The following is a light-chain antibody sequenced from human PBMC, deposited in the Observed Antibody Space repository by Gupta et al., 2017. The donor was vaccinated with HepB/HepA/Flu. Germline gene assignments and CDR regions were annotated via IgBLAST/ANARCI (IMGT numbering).Light chain of an antibody. CDR1: RSIGTY. CDR2: AAY. J-gene: IGKJ1*01. Sequence: DIQMTQSPSSLSASIGDRVTITCRASRSIGTYLNWYQQKPGKAPNILIYAAYSLKRGVLSRFSGSGSGTDFTLTSRGRQTEDFETYYCQQNYTSTFGQGTKVEIK. V-gene: IGKV1-39*01. CDR3: QQNYTST.